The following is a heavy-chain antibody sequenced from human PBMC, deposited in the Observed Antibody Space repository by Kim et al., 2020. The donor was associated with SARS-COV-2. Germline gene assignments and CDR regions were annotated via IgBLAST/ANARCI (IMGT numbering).Heavy chain of an antibody. CDR3: ARVRGVTTHNWFDP. Sequence: AQKIQGRVTMTTDTSTSTAYMELRSLRSDDTAVYYCARVRGVTTHNWFDPWGQGTLVTVSS. V-gene: IGHV1-18*01. D-gene: IGHD4-17*01. J-gene: IGHJ5*02.